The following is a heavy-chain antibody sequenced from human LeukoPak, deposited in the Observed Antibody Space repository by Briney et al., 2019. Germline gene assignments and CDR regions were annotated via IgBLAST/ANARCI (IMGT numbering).Heavy chain of an antibody. V-gene: IGHV3-9*01. CDR3: AKDTGMAVAGMFDY. D-gene: IGHD6-19*01. Sequence: PGGSLRLSCAASGFTFDDYAMHWVRQAPGKGLEWVSGISWNSGSIGYADSVKGRFTISRDNAKNSLYLQMNSLRAEDTALYYCAKDTGMAVAGMFDYWGQGTLVTVSS. J-gene: IGHJ4*02. CDR2: ISWNSGSI. CDR1: GFTFDDYA.